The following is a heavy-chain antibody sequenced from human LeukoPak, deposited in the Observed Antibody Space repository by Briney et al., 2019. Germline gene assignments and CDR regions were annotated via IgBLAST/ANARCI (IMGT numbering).Heavy chain of an antibody. J-gene: IGHJ4*02. CDR1: GGSISSYY. Sequence: SETLSLTCTVSGGSISSYYWSWIRQPLGKGLEWIGYIYYSGTTNYNPSLKSRVTISVDTSKNQFSLKLTSVTAADTAVYYCARGGSHWIDYWGQGTLVTVSS. CDR2: IYYSGTT. CDR3: ARGGSHWIDY. D-gene: IGHD1-1*01. V-gene: IGHV4-59*01.